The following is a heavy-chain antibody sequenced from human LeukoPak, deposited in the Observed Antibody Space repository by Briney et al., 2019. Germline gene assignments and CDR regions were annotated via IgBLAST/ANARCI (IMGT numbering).Heavy chain of an antibody. CDR2: IIPIFGTA. D-gene: IGHD2-21*01. CDR3: ARSAIERGLLDY. CDR1: GGTFSSYA. Sequence: SVKVSCKVSGGTFSSYAISWVRQAPGQGFEWMGGIIPIFGTANYAQKFQGRVTITADESTSTAYMELSSLRSEDTAVYYCARSAIERGLLDYWGQGTLVTVSS. V-gene: IGHV1-69*13. J-gene: IGHJ4*02.